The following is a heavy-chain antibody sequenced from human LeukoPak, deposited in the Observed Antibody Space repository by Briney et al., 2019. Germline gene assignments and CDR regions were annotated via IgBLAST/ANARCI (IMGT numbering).Heavy chain of an antibody. CDR3: AKDLLALDYYYYGMDV. D-gene: IGHD2-15*01. CDR1: GFTFSSYG. V-gene: IGHV3-30*18. CDR2: ISYDGSNK. Sequence: GGSLRLSCAASGFTFSSYGMHWVRQAPGKGLEWVAVISYDGSNKHYADSVKGRFTISRDNSKNTLYLQMNSLRAEDTAVYYCAKDLLALDYYYYGMDVWGQGTTVTVSS. J-gene: IGHJ6*02.